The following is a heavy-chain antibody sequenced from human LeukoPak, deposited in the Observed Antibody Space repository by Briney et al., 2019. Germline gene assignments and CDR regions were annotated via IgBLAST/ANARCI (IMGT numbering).Heavy chain of an antibody. CDR2: ISGSGGST. V-gene: IGHV3-23*01. J-gene: IGHJ4*02. CDR3: AKDLDYYDSSGYYLGY. CDR1: GFTFSSYA. Sequence: GGSLRLSCAASGFTFSSYAMSWVRQAPGKGLEGVSAISGSGGSTYYADSVKGRFTIPRDNSKNTLYLQMNSLRAEDTAVYYCAKDLDYYDSSGYYLGYWGQGTLVTVSS. D-gene: IGHD3-22*01.